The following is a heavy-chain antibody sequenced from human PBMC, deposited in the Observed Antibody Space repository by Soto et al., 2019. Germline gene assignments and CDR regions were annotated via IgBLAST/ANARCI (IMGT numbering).Heavy chain of an antibody. CDR1: GGTFSTYA. CDR3: ATQLNCNYYYYGMDV. V-gene: IGHV1-69*12. CDR2: IIPIFNRP. Sequence: QVQLVQSGAEVKKPGSSVKVSCKASGGTFSTYAISWVRQAPGQGLEWMGGIIPIFNRPNYAQKFQARLTLAADESSSTAYMELSSLRSEDTAVYYCATQLNCNYYYYGMDVWGQGTRVNVSS. J-gene: IGHJ6*02. D-gene: IGHD5-18*01.